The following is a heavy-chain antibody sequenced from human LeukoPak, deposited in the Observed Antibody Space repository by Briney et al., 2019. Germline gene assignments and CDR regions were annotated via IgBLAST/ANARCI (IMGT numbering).Heavy chain of an antibody. CDR1: GFTLSSHR. CDR3: ANQKVQYSPYCYCDMDV. D-gene: IGHD2-15*01. Sequence: PGGAPRLSRAAPGFTLSSHRMHLGRPAPGEGLGWVVVISYDGSNKYYADSVKRRFTTTRDNAKNTLYQLINNPIAADAAVEYCANQKVQYSPYCYCDMDVWGQGATVTVSS. J-gene: IGHJ6*02. CDR2: ISYDGSNK. V-gene: IGHV3-30*18.